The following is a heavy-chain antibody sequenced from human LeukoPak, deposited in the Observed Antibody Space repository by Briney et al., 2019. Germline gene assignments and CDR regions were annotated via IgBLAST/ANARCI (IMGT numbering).Heavy chain of an antibody. CDR1: GFTFSSYA. J-gene: IGHJ6*03. CDR2: ISGSGGST. CDR3: ARCEGGYGSGSYEWYYYYYYMDV. D-gene: IGHD3-10*01. Sequence: GGSLRLSCAASGFTFSSYAMSWVRQAPGKGLEWVSAISGSGGSTYYADSVKGRFTISRDNSKNTLYLQMNSLRAEDTAVYYCARCEGGYGSGSYEWYYYYYYMDVWGKGTTVTISS. V-gene: IGHV3-23*01.